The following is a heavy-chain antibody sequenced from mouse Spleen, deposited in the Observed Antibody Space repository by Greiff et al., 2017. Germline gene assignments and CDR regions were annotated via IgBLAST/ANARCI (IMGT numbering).Heavy chain of an antibody. CDR2: IDPETGGT. J-gene: IGHJ1*01. CDR3: TRPKLGRERYFDV. V-gene: IGHV1-15*01. Sequence: QVQLQQSGAELVRPGASVTLSCKASGYTFTDYEMHWVKQTPVHGLEWIGAIDPETGGTAYNQKFKGKAILNADKSSSTAYMELRSLTSEDSAVYYCTRPKLGRERYFDVWGAGTTVTVSS. D-gene: IGHD4-1*01. CDR1: GYTFTDYE.